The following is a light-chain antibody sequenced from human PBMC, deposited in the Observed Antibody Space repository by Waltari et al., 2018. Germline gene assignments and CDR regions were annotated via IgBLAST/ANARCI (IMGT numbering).Light chain of an antibody. CDR3: CSVAGSYTGV. J-gene: IGLJ3*02. CDR2: QFT. V-gene: IGLV2-11*01. Sequence: YKQTPGRAPTLAFYQFTKRPSGFLDLFAASKSANTASLSICGLQAGDEADYYCCSVAGSYTGVFGGGTKLTVL.